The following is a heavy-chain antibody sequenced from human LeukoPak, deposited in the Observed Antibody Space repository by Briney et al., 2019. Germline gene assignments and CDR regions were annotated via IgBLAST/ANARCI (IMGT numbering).Heavy chain of an antibody. J-gene: IGHJ4*02. CDR3: ARGYDYGDYVGDFDY. D-gene: IGHD4-17*01. Sequence: GASVNVSCKASGYTFTSYPIIWVRQAPGQGLEWMGWITTYNGNTNYAQKLQGRVTMTTDTSTSTAYMDLRGLRSDDTAVYYCARGYDYGDYVGDFDYWGQGTLVTVSS. CDR1: GYTFTSYP. V-gene: IGHV1-18*01. CDR2: ITTYNGNT.